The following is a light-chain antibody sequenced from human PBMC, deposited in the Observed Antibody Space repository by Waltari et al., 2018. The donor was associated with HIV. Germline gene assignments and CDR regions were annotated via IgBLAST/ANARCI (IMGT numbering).Light chain of an antibody. CDR3: SSYTRSSTYV. V-gene: IGLV2-14*01. J-gene: IGLJ1*01. CDR2: EVS. Sequence: QSTLTQPVSVSGSPGQSITISCTGTSSDVFTYNYVSWYQQHPDRAPKLMIYEVSNRPSGVSNRFSGSKSGNTVSLTISGLQAEDEADYYCSSYTRSSTYVFGTGIKVTVL. CDR1: SSDVFTYNY.